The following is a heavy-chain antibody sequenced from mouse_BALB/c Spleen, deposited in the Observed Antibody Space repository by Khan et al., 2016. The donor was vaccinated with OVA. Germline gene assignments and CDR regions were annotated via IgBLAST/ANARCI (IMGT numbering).Heavy chain of an antibody. J-gene: IGHJ1*01. V-gene: IGHV1-63*02. CDR2: IYPGGDYT. CDR1: GYTFTNYW. CDR3: SRWATWYFDV. D-gene: IGHD3-1*01. Sequence: VQLQQSGGEVVRPGTSVKLSCKASGYTFTNYWLGWVKQRSGHGLEWIGDIYPGGDYTNYNEKFKGKATLTVDTSSSTANMQLRSLTSEDSAVYFCSRWATWYFDVWGAGTTVTVSS.